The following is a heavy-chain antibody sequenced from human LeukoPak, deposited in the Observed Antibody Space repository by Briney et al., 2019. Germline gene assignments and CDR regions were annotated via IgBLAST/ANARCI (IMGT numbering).Heavy chain of an antibody. J-gene: IGHJ4*02. D-gene: IGHD2-15*01. Sequence: PGGSLRLSCAASGFSFGGSWMTWVRQAPGKELEWLANIKEDGSVKNYEDSVKGRFTISRDNAKNSLYLHMNSLRAEDTAVYYCARGAGWFRFDYWGQGTLVTVSS. CDR3: ARGAGWFRFDY. CDR2: IKEDGSVK. V-gene: IGHV3-7*04. CDR1: GFSFGGSW.